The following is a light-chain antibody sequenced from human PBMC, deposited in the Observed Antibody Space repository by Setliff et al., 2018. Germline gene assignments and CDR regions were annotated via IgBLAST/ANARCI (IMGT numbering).Light chain of an antibody. CDR3: GTWDTSLGGVV. J-gene: IGLJ2*01. Sequence: QSALTQPPSVSAAPGQKVTITCSGSNSNIGARYVSWYQQVPGTAPKLLIYDNNKRPLGIPDRVSGSKSGTSATLDITGLQTGDEADYYCGTWDTSLGGVVFGGGTKVTVL. V-gene: IGLV1-51*01. CDR1: NSNIGARY. CDR2: DNN.